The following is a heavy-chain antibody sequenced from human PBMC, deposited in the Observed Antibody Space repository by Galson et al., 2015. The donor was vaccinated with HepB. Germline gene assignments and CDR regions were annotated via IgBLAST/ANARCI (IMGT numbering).Heavy chain of an antibody. CDR2: TYYRSKWYN. CDR3: ARDLGGAFRIYYYYMDV. V-gene: IGHV6-1*01. CDR1: GDSVSSNSAA. J-gene: IGHJ6*03. Sequence: CAISGDSVSSNSAAWNWIRQSPSRGLEWLGRTYYRSKWYNDYAVSVKSRITINPDTSKNQFSLQLNSVTPEDTAVYYCARDLGGAFRIYYYYMDVWGKGTTVTVSS. D-gene: IGHD3-16*01.